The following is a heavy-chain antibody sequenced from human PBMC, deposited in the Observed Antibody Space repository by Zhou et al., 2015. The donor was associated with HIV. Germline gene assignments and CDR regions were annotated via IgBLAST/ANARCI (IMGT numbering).Heavy chain of an antibody. D-gene: IGHD3-22*01. V-gene: IGHV1-69*01. CDR3: ARVGDTHGSGYYYPFDY. CDR1: GGTFSSYA. J-gene: IGHJ4*02. Sequence: QVQLVQSGSEVKKPGSSVKVSCKASGGTFSSYAISWVRQAPGQGLEWMGGIIPIFGTANYAQKFQGRVTITADESTSTAYMELSSLRSEDTAVYYCARVGDTHGSGYYYPFDYWGQGTLVTVSS. CDR2: IIPIFGTA.